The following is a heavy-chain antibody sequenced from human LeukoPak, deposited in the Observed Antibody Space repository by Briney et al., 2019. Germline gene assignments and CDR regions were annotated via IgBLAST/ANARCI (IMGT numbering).Heavy chain of an antibody. D-gene: IGHD1-26*01. Sequence: ASVKVSCKASGYTFTGYYPHWVRQAPGQGLEWMGWINPNSGGTSYAQKFQGRVTMTRDTSISTAYMELSSLRSDDTAVYYCAREKYSGGYLLDYWGQGTLVTVSS. CDR2: INPNSGGT. CDR3: AREKYSGGYLLDY. V-gene: IGHV1-2*02. CDR1: GYTFTGYY. J-gene: IGHJ4*02.